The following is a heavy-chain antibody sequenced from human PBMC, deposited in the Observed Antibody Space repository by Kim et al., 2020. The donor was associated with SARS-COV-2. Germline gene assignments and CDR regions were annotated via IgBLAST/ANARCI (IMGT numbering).Heavy chain of an antibody. J-gene: IGHJ4*02. D-gene: IGHD6-19*01. V-gene: IGHV3-53*01. CDR3: ARGSSRLDY. CDR2: GGRP. Sequence: GGRPTYADSVKGRFTISRDNSKNTLYLQMNSRRAEDTAVYYCARGSSRLDYWGQGTLVTVSS.